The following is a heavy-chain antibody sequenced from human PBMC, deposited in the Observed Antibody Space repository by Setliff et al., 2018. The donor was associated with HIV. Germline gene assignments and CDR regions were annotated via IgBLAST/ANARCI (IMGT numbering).Heavy chain of an antibody. CDR3: ARLTQDVRSSIDF. V-gene: IGHV3-74*01. J-gene: IGHJ4*02. CDR1: GFTFTAYW. CDR2: INVDGSSI. Sequence: PGGSLRLSCAASGFTFTAYWMHWVRQVPGQGLVWVSRINVDGSSISYADSVKGRFTISRDNAKHTLFLQMNSLRAEDTAVYYCARLTQDVRSSIDFWGQGTLVTVSS. D-gene: IGHD6-6*01.